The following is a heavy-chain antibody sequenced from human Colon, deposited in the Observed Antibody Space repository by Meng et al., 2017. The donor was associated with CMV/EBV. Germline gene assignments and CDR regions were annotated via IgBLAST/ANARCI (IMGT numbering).Heavy chain of an antibody. CDR2: ISWDGGST. J-gene: IGHJ4*02. D-gene: IGHD7-27*01. CDR1: GFTFDDYT. Sequence: GGSLRLSCAASGFTFDDYTMHWVRQAPGKGLEWVSLISWDGGSTYYADSVKGRFTISRDNSKNSLYLQMNSLRAEDTAVYYCTRDVNWEFFDYWGQGTLVTVSS. CDR3: TRDVNWEFFDY. V-gene: IGHV3-43*01.